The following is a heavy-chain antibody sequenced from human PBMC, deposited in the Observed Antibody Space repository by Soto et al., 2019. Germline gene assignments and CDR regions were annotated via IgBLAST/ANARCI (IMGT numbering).Heavy chain of an antibody. V-gene: IGHV4-59*01. D-gene: IGHD3-3*01. J-gene: IGHJ5*02. CDR1: GGSISSYY. CDR3: ARGLVDFWSGYYPQNWFDP. Sequence: SETLSLTCTVSGGSISSYYWSWIRQPPGKGLEWIGYIYYSGSTNYNPSLKSRVTISVDTSKNQFSLKLSSVTAADTAVYYCARGLVDFWSGYYPQNWFDPWGQGTLVTVSS. CDR2: IYYSGST.